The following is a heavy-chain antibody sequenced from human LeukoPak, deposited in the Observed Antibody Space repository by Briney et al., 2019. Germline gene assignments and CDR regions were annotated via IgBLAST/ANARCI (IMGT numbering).Heavy chain of an antibody. CDR2: INAGNGNT. D-gene: IGHD3-3*01. V-gene: IGHV1-3*01. CDR3: ARDCRILEWLLFDP. Sequence: ASVKVSCKASGYTFTSYAMHWVRQAPGQRLEWMGWINAGNGNTKYSQKFQGRVTITRDTSASTAYMELSSLRSEDTAVCYCARDCRILEWLLFDPWGQGTLVTVSS. CDR1: GYTFTSYA. J-gene: IGHJ5*02.